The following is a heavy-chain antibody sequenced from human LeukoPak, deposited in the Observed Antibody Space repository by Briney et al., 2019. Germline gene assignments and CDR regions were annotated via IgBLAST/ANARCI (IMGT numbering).Heavy chain of an antibody. CDR3: ARARSSIAAAGTWWFDY. V-gene: IGHV1-2*02. D-gene: IGHD6-13*01. CDR2: INPNSGGT. Sequence: WASVKVSCKASGYTFTGYYMHWVRQAPGQGLEWMGWINPNSGGTNYAQKFQGRVTMTRDTSISTAYMELSRLRSDDTAVYYCARARSSIAAAGTWWFDYWGQGTLVTVSS. J-gene: IGHJ4*02. CDR1: GYTFTGYY.